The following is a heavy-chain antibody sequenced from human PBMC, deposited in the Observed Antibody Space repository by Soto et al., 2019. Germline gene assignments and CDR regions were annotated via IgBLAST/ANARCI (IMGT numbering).Heavy chain of an antibody. D-gene: IGHD2-8*01. Sequence: QVQLQESGPGLVKPSGTLSLTCAVSSGSITSSNWWSWVRQPPGKGLEWIGEIVHNGNTYCNPSLKSRVTMSVDTSKNQFSLNLGSVTAADTAVYYCARRTWGMDVWGQGTTVTVSS. CDR1: SGSITSSNW. J-gene: IGHJ6*02. CDR2: IVHNGNT. CDR3: ARRTWGMDV. V-gene: IGHV4-4*02.